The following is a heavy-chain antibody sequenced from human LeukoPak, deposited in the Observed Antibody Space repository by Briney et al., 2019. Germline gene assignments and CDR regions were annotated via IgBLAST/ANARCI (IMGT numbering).Heavy chain of an antibody. CDR1: GYTFTSYA. Sequence: ASVKVSCTASGYTFTSYAMHWVRQAPGQRLEWMGWINAGNGNTKYSQKFQGRVTITRDTSASTAYVELSSLRSEDTAVYYCARGRGDYGLFDYWGQGTLVTVSS. V-gene: IGHV1-3*01. J-gene: IGHJ4*02. CDR3: ARGRGDYGLFDY. D-gene: IGHD4-17*01. CDR2: INAGNGNT.